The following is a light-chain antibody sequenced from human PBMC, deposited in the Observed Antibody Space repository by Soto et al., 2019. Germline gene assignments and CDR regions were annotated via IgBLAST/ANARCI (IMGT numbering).Light chain of an antibody. CDR2: GAS. J-gene: IGKJ3*01. CDR3: QQGNSFPFT. Sequence: DIQITQSPSSVSASVGDRVTVTCRASHNVSSWLAWYQQTPGKAPNLLIFGASTLQRGVPSRFSGSGSGTEFSLTISSLQPEDFGTYFCQQGNSFPFTFGPGT. V-gene: IGKV1-12*02. CDR1: HNVSSW.